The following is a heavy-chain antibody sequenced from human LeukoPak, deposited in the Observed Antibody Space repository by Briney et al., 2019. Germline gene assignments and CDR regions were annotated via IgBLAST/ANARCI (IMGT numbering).Heavy chain of an antibody. CDR2: IIPIFGTA. J-gene: IGHJ4*02. V-gene: IGHV1-69*13. CDR3: AVGGSTRHDY. CDR1: GGTFSSYA. D-gene: IGHD2-2*01. Sequence: GASVKISCKASGGTFSSYAISWVRQAPGQGLEWMGGIIPIFGTANYAQKFQGRVTITAYESTSTAYMELSSLRSEDTAVYYCAVGGSTRHDYWGQGTLVTVSS.